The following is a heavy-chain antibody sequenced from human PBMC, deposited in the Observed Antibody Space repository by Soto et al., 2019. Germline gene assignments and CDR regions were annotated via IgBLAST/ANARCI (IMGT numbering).Heavy chain of an antibody. D-gene: IGHD3-10*01. CDR2: IKPDGSEK. J-gene: IGHJ3*02. Sequence: GSLRLSCAASGFTFSSSWMSWVRQAPGKGLERVANIKPDGSEKYYVDSVKGRFTISRDNAKDSLYLQMNSLRAEDTAVYYCAKNYYWAFDIWGQGTMVTVSS. CDR3: AKNYYWAFDI. CDR1: GFTFSSSW. V-gene: IGHV3-7*03.